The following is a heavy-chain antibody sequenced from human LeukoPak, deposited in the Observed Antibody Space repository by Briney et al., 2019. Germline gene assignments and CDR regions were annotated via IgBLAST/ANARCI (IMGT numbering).Heavy chain of an antibody. Sequence: GRSLRLSCAASGFTFSSYGMHWVRQAPGKGLEWVAVISYDGSNKYYADSVKGRLTISRDNSKNTLYLQMNSLRAEDTAVYYCAKDGGIAAAGTRYYFDYWGQGTLVTVSS. CDR1: GFTFSSYG. D-gene: IGHD6-13*01. V-gene: IGHV3-30*18. CDR2: ISYDGSNK. CDR3: AKDGGIAAAGTRYYFDY. J-gene: IGHJ4*02.